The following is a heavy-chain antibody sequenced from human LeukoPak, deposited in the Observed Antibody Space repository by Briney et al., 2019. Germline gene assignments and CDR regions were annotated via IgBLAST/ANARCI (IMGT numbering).Heavy chain of an antibody. V-gene: IGHV3-48*04. CDR1: GFTFSSYS. CDR3: ARDTQQFYSYGMDV. Sequence: GGSLRLSCAASGFTFSSYSMNWVRQAPGKGLEWVSYISSSSSTIYYADSVKGRFTISRDNAKNSLYLQMNSLRAEDTAVYYCARDTQQFYSYGMDVWGQGTTVTVSS. CDR2: ISSSSSTI. D-gene: IGHD1-26*01. J-gene: IGHJ6*02.